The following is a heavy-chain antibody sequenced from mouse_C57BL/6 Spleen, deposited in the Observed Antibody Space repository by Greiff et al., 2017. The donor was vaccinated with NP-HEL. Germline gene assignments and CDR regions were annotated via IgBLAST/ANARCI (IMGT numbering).Heavy chain of an antibody. Sequence: QVQLQQPGTELVKPGASVKLSCKASGYTFTSYWMPWVKQRPGQGLEWIGNINPSNGGTNYNEKFKSKATLTVDKSSSTAYMQLSSLTSEDSAVDYCARWGSSYVGYYAMDYWGQGTSVTVSS. J-gene: IGHJ4*01. CDR1: GYTFTSYW. D-gene: IGHD1-1*01. CDR3: ARWGSSYVGYYAMDY. V-gene: IGHV1-53*01. CDR2: INPSNGGT.